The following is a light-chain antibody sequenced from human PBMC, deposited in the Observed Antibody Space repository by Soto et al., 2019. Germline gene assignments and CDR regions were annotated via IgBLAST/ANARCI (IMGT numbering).Light chain of an antibody. J-gene: IGKJ1*01. CDR1: QDVGRW. CDR2: ATS. Sequence: DIQMTQSPSSLSASVGDTVSITCRSSQDVGRWLSWYQQKPGKAPKILIFATSTLQSGVPSRFSGSGSGTDFTLTISSLQPEDVATYYCQKYNSASRTFGQGTKVDIK. CDR3: QKYNSASRT. V-gene: IGKV1D-16*01.